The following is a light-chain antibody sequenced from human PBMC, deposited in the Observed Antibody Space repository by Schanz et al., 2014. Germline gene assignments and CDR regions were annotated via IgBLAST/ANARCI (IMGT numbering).Light chain of an antibody. CDR3: CSYAGSKWV. CDR1: SSNVGSYDL. J-gene: IGLJ3*02. Sequence: QSALTQPASVSGSPGQSITISCIGTSSNVGSYDLVSWYQQHPGKAPKLMIYEANKRPSGVSNRFSGSKSGNTASLTISGLQPEDDADYYCCSYAGSKWVFGGGTKLTVL. V-gene: IGLV2-23*01. CDR2: EAN.